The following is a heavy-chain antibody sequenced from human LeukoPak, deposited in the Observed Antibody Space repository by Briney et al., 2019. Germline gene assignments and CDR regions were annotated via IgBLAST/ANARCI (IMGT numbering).Heavy chain of an antibody. V-gene: IGHV3-23*01. CDR1: GFTFSSYA. Sequence: PGGSLRPSCAASGFTFSSYAMSWVRQAPGKGLEWVSAISGSGGSTYYADSVKGRFTISRDNSKNTLYLQMNSLRAEDTAVYYCAKDPEWELLVIFDYWGQGTLVTVSS. J-gene: IGHJ4*02. D-gene: IGHD1-26*01. CDR2: ISGSGGST. CDR3: AKDPEWELLVIFDY.